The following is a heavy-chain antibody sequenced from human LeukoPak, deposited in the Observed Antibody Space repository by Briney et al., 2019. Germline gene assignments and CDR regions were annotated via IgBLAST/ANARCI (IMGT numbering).Heavy chain of an antibody. J-gene: IGHJ4*02. Sequence: GESLQISCKGSGYDFPNYWIGWVRQMPVKGLEWMGIIYPADSDTRYSPSFQGQVTISVDKSINTAYLQWSSLEASDTAMYYCASSMVRGVKSLNYWGQGTLVTVSS. CDR3: ASSMVRGVKSLNY. D-gene: IGHD3-10*01. V-gene: IGHV5-51*01. CDR2: IYPADSDT. CDR1: GYDFPNYW.